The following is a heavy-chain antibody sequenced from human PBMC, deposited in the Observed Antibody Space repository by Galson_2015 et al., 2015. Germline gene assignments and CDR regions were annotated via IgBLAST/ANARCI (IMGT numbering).Heavy chain of an antibody. Sequence: ETLSLTCTVSGDSISSSSYYWGWIRQPPGKGLEWIGSIYFGGSTYYNPSLKSRVTISVDTSKTQFSLKLSSVTAADTAVYYCARSLLESSGWIYYFDYWGQGTLVTVSS. J-gene: IGHJ4*02. V-gene: IGHV4-39*01. CDR2: IYFGGST. CDR1: GDSISSSSYY. D-gene: IGHD6-19*01. CDR3: ARSLLESSGWIYYFDY.